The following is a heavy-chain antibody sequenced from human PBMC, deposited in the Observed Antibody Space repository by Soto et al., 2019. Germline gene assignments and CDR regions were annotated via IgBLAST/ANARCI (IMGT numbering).Heavy chain of an antibody. CDR2: IIPIFGTV. J-gene: IGHJ6*02. D-gene: IGHD6-19*01. CDR1: GGTFSSYA. CDR3: ARVWYSSGWGPNYYYYGMDV. V-gene: IGHV1-69*13. Sequence: SVKVSCKASGGTFSSYAISWVRQAPGQGLEWMGGIIPIFGTVNYAQKFQGRVTITADESTSTAYMELSSLRSEDTAVYYCARVWYSSGWGPNYYYYGMDVWGQGATVTVSS.